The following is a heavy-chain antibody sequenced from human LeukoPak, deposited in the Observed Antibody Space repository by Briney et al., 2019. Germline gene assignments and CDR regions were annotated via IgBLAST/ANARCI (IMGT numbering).Heavy chain of an antibody. J-gene: IGHJ3*02. Sequence: GGSLRLSCAASGFTFSSYGMHWVRQAPGKGLEWVAFIRYDGSNKYYADSVKGRFTISRDNSKNTLYLQMNSLRAEDTAVYYCAREAGRGKYFDWFPTGAFDIWGQGTMVTVSS. CDR1: GFTFSSYG. D-gene: IGHD3-9*01. V-gene: IGHV3-30*02. CDR2: IRYDGSNK. CDR3: AREAGRGKYFDWFPTGAFDI.